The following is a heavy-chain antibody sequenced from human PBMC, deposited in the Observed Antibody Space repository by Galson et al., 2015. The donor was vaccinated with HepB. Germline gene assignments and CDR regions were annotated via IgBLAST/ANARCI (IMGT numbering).Heavy chain of an antibody. J-gene: IGHJ6*02. V-gene: IGHV4-59*01. CDR3: ARVGQYYYFGMDV. CDR2: IYYSGST. Sequence: KGLEWIGYIYYSGSTNYNASLKSRVTISVDTSKNQFSLNLHSVTAADTAVYYCARVGQYYYFGMDVWGQGTTVTVSS.